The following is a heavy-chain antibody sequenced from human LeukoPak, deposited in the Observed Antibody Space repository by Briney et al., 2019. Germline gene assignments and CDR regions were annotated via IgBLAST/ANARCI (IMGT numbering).Heavy chain of an antibody. CDR3: ARASYYYMDV. CDR2: ISSSSSAI. Sequence: GGSLRLSCAAPGFTFTSYSINWVRQAPGKGLEWVSYISSSSSAIYYADSVKGRFTISRDNAKNSLYLQMNSLRAEDTAVYYCARASYYYMDVWGKGTTVTVSS. V-gene: IGHV3-48*01. CDR1: GFTFTSYS. J-gene: IGHJ6*03.